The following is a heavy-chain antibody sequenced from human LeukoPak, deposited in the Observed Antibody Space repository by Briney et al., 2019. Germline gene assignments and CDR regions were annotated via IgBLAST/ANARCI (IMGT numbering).Heavy chain of an antibody. V-gene: IGHV3-23*01. CDR2: ISPSGDIT. J-gene: IGHJ4*02. CDR3: ARGLVRFLEWLSSLYFDY. Sequence: GGSLRLSCAASGFIFSSHGMNWVRQAPGKGLEWVSGISPSGDITYYADSVKGRFTISRDNAKNSLYLQMNSLRAEDTAVYYCARGLVRFLEWLSSLYFDYWGQGTLVTVSS. D-gene: IGHD3-3*01. CDR1: GFIFSSHG.